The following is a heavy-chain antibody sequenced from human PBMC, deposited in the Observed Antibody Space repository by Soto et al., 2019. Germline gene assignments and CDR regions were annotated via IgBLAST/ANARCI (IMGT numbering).Heavy chain of an antibody. CDR2: IFSNDEK. J-gene: IGHJ6*03. CDR1: GFSLSNARMR. D-gene: IGHD2-2*01. CDR3: AALLDCSITSCLNYYYYYMDV. V-gene: IGHV2-26*01. Sequence: QVTLKESGPVLVKPTETLTLTCTVPGFSLSNARMRVSWIRQPPGKALEWLAHIFSNDEKAYRTSLKSRLTIYKETSKNQLVRTMTNMDTVDTATYYCAALLDCSITSCLNYYYYYMDVWGKGTTVTVSS.